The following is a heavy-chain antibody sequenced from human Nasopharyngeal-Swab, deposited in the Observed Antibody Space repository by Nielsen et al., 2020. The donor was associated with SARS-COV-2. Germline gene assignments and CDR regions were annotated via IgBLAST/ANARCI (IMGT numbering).Heavy chain of an antibody. J-gene: IGHJ4*02. V-gene: IGHV3-43*02. D-gene: IGHD5-24*01. CDR2: ISGDGGST. CDR3: AKDLRDGFLDY. CDR1: GFTFDDYA. Sequence: GESLKISCAASGFTFDDYAMHWVRQAPGKGLEWVSLISGDGGSTYYADSVKGRFTISRDNAKNSLYLQMNSLRAEDTALYYCAKDLRDGFLDYWGQGTLVTVSS.